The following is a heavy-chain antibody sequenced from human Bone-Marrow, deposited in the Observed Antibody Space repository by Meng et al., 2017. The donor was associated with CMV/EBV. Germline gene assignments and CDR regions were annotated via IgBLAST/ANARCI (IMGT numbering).Heavy chain of an antibody. CDR3: ARDAGDYEYGMYV. CDR1: GFTFSSYS. CDR2: ISSSSSTI. Sequence: GGSLRLSCAASGFTFSSYSMNWVRQAPGKGLEWVSYISSSSSTIYYADSVKGRFTISRDNAKNSLYLQMNSLRAEDTAVYYCARDAGDYEYGMYVWGQGTTITVSS. V-gene: IGHV3-48*04. J-gene: IGHJ6*02.